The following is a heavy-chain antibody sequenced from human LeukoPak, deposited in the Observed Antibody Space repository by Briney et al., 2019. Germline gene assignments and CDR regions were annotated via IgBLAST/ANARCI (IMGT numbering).Heavy chain of an antibody. CDR1: GFTFSSYW. J-gene: IGHJ3*02. Sequence: GGSLRLSCAASGFTFSSYWMSWVRQAPGKGLEWVANIKQDGSEKYYVDSVKGRFTISRDNAKNSLYLQMNSLRAEDTAVYYCARGGAPPPIAAAPVDAFDIWGQGTMVTVSS. CDR3: ARGGAPPPIAAAPVDAFDI. CDR2: IKQDGSEK. D-gene: IGHD6-13*01. V-gene: IGHV3-7*01.